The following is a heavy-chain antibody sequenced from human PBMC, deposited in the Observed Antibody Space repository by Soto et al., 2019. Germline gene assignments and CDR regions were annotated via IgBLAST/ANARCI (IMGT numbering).Heavy chain of an antibody. CDR2: IFSSGST. Sequence: SETLSLTCTVPGGSITDYSWVWIRQPAGKGLEWIGRIFSSGSTNYNPSLKGRITMSLDTSKNQFSLKLNSATATDTAVYFCARDQGVVVTADNWFDPWGPGIPVTVSS. D-gene: IGHD2-21*02. J-gene: IGHJ5*02. CDR1: GGSITDYS. CDR3: ARDQGVVVTADNWFDP. V-gene: IGHV4-4*07.